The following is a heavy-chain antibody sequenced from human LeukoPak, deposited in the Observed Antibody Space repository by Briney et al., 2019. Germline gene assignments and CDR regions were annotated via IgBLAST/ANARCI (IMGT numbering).Heavy chain of an antibody. CDR2: ISSSGSTI. J-gene: IGHJ6*02. V-gene: IGHV3-11*01. CDR1: GFTFSDYY. D-gene: IGHD3-3*01. Sequence: GGSLRLSCAASGFTFSDYYMSWIRQAPGKGLEWVSYISSSGSTIYYADSVKGRFTISRDNAKNSLYLQMNSLRAEDTAVYYCARDYYDFWSGYYHSYYYYCMDVWGQGTTVTVSS. CDR3: ARDYYDFWSGYYHSYYYYCMDV.